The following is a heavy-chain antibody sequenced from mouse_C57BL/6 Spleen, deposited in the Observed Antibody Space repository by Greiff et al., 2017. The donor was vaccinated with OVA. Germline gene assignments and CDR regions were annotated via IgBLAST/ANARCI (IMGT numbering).Heavy chain of an antibody. CDR1: GFTFSSYG. CDR2: ISSGGSYT. V-gene: IGHV5-6*01. Sequence: EVQGVESGGDLVKPGGSLKLSCAASGFTFSSYGMSWVRQTPDKRLEWVATISSGGSYTYYPDSVKGRFTISRDNTKNTLYLQMSSLKSEDTAMYYCASSYSNYAMDYWGQGTSVTVSS. J-gene: IGHJ4*01. CDR3: ASSYSNYAMDY. D-gene: IGHD2-5*01.